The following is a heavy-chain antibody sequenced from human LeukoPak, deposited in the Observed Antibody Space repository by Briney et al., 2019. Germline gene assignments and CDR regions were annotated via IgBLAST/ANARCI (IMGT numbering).Heavy chain of an antibody. Sequence: SETLSLTCTVSGGSISGYYWSWIRQPPGKGLEWVGYISYSGSTNYNPSLDSRVTISVDTSKNQFSLKLSSVTAADTAVYYCARGGVAYDSSGPVDAFDIWGQGTMVTVSS. D-gene: IGHD3-22*01. V-gene: IGHV4-59*08. CDR3: ARGGVAYDSSGPVDAFDI. J-gene: IGHJ3*02. CDR1: GGSISGYY. CDR2: ISYSGST.